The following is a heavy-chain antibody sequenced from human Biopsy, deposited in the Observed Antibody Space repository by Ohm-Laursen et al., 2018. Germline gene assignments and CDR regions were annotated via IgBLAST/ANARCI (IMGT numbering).Heavy chain of an antibody. Sequence: ASVKVSCKVSGGTFTTYGFNWVRQAPGQGLEWMGRIIPILGRPTYAQKFQGRVTITADTSTGTVFMDLSTLRSEDPALYYCAREQHPYIDVLTDSFSYVPMDVWGAGTTVTVSS. CDR3: AREQHPYIDVLTDSFSYVPMDV. D-gene: IGHD3-9*01. V-gene: IGHV1-69*04. CDR2: IIPILGRP. CDR1: GGTFTTYG. J-gene: IGHJ6*04.